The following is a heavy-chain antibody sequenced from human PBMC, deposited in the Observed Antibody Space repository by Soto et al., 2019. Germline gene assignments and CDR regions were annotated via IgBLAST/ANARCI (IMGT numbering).Heavy chain of an antibody. CDR3: ARDLGGWPDY. V-gene: IGHV1-3*01. Sequence: QVQLVQSGAEVKKPGASVKVSCKTSGYTFTSYAMHWVRQAPGQRLEWMGWINAGNGNTKYSQKFQGRVTITIDTSASTAYMELSSLRSEGTAIYYCARDLGGWPDYWGQGTLVTVSS. CDR1: GYTFTSYA. CDR2: INAGNGNT. J-gene: IGHJ4*02. D-gene: IGHD6-19*01.